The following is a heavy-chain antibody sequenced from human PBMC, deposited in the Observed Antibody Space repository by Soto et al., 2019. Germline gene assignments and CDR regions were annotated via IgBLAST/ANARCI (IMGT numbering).Heavy chain of an antibody. J-gene: IGHJ3*02. Sequence: ASVKVSCKASGYTFTSYYMHWVRQAPGQGLEWMGIINPSGGSTSYAQKFQGRVTMTRDTSTSTTYMELRSLRSDDTAVYYCARDRRPNGIWGQGTMVTVSS. D-gene: IGHD6-25*01. CDR1: GYTFTSYY. CDR2: INPSGGST. CDR3: ARDRRPNGI. V-gene: IGHV1-46*01.